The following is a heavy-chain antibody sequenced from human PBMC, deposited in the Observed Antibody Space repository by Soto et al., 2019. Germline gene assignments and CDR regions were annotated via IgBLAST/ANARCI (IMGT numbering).Heavy chain of an antibody. J-gene: IGHJ6*03. CDR2: IWYDGSNK. CDR3: ARGVNYYYYMDV. CDR1: GFTFSSYG. V-gene: IGHV3-33*01. D-gene: IGHD3-22*01. Sequence: QVQLVESGGGVVQPGRSLRLSCAASGFTFSSYGMHWVRQAPGKGLEWVAVIWYDGSNKYYADSVKGRFTISRDNSKNTLYLQMNSLRAEDTAVYYCARGVNYYYYMDVWGKGTTVTVSS.